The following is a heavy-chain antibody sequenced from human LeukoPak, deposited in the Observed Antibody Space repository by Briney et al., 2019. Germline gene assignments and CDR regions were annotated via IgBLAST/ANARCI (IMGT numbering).Heavy chain of an antibody. V-gene: IGHV1-69*05. CDR1: GGTFNNSA. Sequence: SVKVFCKTSGGTFNNSAISWVRQAPGQGLEWLGGIMPLFGTAGYAQKFQGRVTITKDESTRTVYLELNSLTSDDTAVYYCARSRITMIVVVILYDAFDIWGQGTMVTVSS. J-gene: IGHJ3*02. CDR3: ARSRITMIVVVILYDAFDI. D-gene: IGHD3-22*01. CDR2: IMPLFGTA.